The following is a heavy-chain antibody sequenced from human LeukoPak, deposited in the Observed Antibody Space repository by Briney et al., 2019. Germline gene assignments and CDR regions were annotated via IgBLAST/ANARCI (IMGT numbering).Heavy chain of an antibody. J-gene: IGHJ4*02. V-gene: IGHV4-34*01. CDR2: INHSGST. CDR3: ARVHWGWTDY. CDR1: GGSFSGYY. D-gene: IGHD7-27*01. Sequence: PSETLSLTCAVYGGSFSGYYWSWIRQPPGKGLEWIGEINHSGSTNYNPSLKSRVTISVDTSKNQFSLKLSSVTAADTAVYCCARVHWGWTDYWGQGTLVTVSS.